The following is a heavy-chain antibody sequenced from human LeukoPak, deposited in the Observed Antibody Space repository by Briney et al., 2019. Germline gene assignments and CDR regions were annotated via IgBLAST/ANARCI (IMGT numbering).Heavy chain of an antibody. D-gene: IGHD3-16*02. Sequence: GGSLRLSCAASGFTFSSYEMNWVRQAPGKGLEWVSYISSSGSTIYYADSVKGRFTISRDNAKNSLYLQMNSLRAEDTAVYYCARGAYDYVWGSYRYSGEVFDYWGQGTLVTVSS. CDR2: ISSSGSTI. V-gene: IGHV3-48*03. CDR3: ARGAYDYVWGSYRYSGEVFDY. CDR1: GFTFSSYE. J-gene: IGHJ4*02.